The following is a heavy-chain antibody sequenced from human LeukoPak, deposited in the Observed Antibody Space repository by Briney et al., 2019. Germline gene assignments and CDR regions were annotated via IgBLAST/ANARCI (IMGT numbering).Heavy chain of an antibody. CDR1: GFSFNIYT. J-gene: IGHJ1*01. CDR2: ISSSGSYI. V-gene: IGHV3-21*01. Sequence: GGSLRLSCAASGFSFNIYTTNWVRRAPGKGLEWVSSISSSGSYISQADSLKGRFTISRDNAQNSLYLQMNSLRAEDTAVYYCARGALYDSSGNRYFQPWGQGTLVTVSS. CDR3: ARGALYDSSGNRYFQP. D-gene: IGHD3-22*01.